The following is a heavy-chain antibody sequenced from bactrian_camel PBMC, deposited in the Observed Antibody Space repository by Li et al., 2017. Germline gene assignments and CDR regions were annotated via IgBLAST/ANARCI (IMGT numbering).Heavy chain of an antibody. CDR2: IVSDGRT. Sequence: HVQLVESGGGSVEAGGSLRLSCTASGYTYGSYCTGWFRQAPGKEREGVAGIVSDGRTSYANVVKGRFTISRDDANNTLLLQMTSLKPEDTAMYYCAAATRPSYMGRLPPKSYCDYWGLGTQVTVS. CDR1: GYTYGSYC. D-gene: IGHD3*01. V-gene: IGHV3S55*01. J-gene: IGHJ4*01. CDR3: AAATRPSYMGRLPPKSYCDY.